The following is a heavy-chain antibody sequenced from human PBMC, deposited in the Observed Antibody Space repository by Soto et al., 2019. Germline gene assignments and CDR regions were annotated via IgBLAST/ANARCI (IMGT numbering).Heavy chain of an antibody. V-gene: IGHV3-66*01. J-gene: IGHJ4*02. Sequence: GGSLRLSCAASGFTVSSNYMSWVRQAPGKGLEWVSVIYSGGSTYYADSVKGRFTISRDNSKNTLYLQMNSLRAEDTAVYYCARDLAGSLLFDYWGQGTLVTVAS. D-gene: IGHD2-21*01. CDR1: GFTVSSNY. CDR3: ARDLAGSLLFDY. CDR2: IYSGGST.